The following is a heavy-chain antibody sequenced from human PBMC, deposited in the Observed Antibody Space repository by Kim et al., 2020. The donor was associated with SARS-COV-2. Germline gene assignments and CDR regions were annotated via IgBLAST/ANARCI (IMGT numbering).Heavy chain of an antibody. Sequence: SPSFQGHVTISADKSISTAYLQWSSLKASDTAMYYCARHTLGSLGYAFDIWGQGTMVTVSS. J-gene: IGHJ3*02. V-gene: IGHV5-10-1*01. CDR3: ARHTLGSLGYAFDI. D-gene: IGHD3-3*01.